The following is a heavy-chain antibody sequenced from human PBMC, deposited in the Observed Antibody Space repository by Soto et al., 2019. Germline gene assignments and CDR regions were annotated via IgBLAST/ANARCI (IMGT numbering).Heavy chain of an antibody. D-gene: IGHD2-2*01. J-gene: IGHJ6*02. Sequence: SVKVSCKASGGTFSGYAISWVRQAPGQGLEWMGGIIPIFGTANYAQKFQGRVTITADESTSTAYMELSSLRSEDTAVYYCARFGMPRYCSSTSCRYYYYYYGMDVWG. CDR2: IIPIFGTA. CDR1: GGTFSGYA. V-gene: IGHV1-69*13. CDR3: ARFGMPRYCSSTSCRYYYYYYGMDV.